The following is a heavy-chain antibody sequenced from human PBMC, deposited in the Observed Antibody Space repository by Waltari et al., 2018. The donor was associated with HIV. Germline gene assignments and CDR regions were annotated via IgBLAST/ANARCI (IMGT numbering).Heavy chain of an antibody. Sequence: QVQLVQSGAEVKKPGASVKVSCKASGYTFTGYYMHWVRPAPGQGPEWMGWIYPNSGARYNAQKFQGRVTMTRDTSISTAYMELNSLRSHDTAVDYCARPLPYCSTSSCPDFDPWGQGTLVTVYS. V-gene: IGHV1-2*02. CDR1: GYTFTGYY. D-gene: IGHD2-2*01. CDR2: IYPNSGAR. J-gene: IGHJ5*02. CDR3: ARPLPYCSTSSCPDFDP.